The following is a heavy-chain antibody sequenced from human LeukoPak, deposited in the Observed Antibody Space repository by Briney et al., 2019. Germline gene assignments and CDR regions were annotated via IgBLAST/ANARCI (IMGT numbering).Heavy chain of an antibody. Sequence: SETLSLTCVVSSGSITSSHWWSWVRQAPGKGLEWIGYIYYSGSTNYNPSLKSRVTISIDTSKNQFSLKLSSVTAADTAVYYCARWAHYYDSSGSDAFDIWGQGTMVTVSS. CDR2: IYYSGST. CDR3: ARWAHYYDSSGSDAFDI. CDR1: SGSITSSHW. D-gene: IGHD3-22*01. J-gene: IGHJ3*02. V-gene: IGHV4-4*02.